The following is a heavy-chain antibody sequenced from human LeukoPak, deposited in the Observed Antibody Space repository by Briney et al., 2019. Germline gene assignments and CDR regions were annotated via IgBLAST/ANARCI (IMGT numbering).Heavy chain of an antibody. CDR3: ARDRGIAAPKYFQH. CDR1: GGSFSGYY. CDR2: INHSGST. Sequence: SETLSLTCAVYGGSFSGYYWSWIRQPPGKGLEWIGEINHSGSTNYNPSLKSRVTISVDTSKNQFSLKLSSVTAADTAVYYCARDRGIAAPKYFQHWGQGTLVTVSS. D-gene: IGHD6-13*01. V-gene: IGHV4-34*01. J-gene: IGHJ1*01.